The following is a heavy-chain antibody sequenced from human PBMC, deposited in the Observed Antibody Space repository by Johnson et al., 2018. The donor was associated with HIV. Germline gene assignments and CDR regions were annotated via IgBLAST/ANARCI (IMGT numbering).Heavy chain of an antibody. CDR2: IKQDSTEK. CDR1: GFTFNSYW. Sequence: VQLVESGGGLVQPGGSLRLSCAASGFTFNSYWMTLVRQAPGKGLEWVADIKQDSTEKYYLDSVKGRFTISRDNAKKSLYLQMNNLRAEDTAVYYCVRDDGSNYEAFDIWGQGTMVTVSS. V-gene: IGHV3-7*05. J-gene: IGHJ3*02. D-gene: IGHD4-11*01. CDR3: VRDDGSNYEAFDI.